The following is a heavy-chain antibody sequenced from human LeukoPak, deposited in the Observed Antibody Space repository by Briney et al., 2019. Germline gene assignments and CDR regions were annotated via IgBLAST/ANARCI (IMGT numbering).Heavy chain of an antibody. Sequence: GGSLRLSCAASGFTFSSYEMNWVRQAPGKGLEWVSYISGSGSTIYYADSVKGRFTISRDNAKNSLYLQMNSLRAEDTAVYYCASVLAYCGGDCYSGDYWGQGTLVTVSS. CDR1: GFTFSSYE. V-gene: IGHV3-48*03. CDR3: ASVLAYCGGDCYSGDY. J-gene: IGHJ4*02. D-gene: IGHD2-21*02. CDR2: ISGSGSTI.